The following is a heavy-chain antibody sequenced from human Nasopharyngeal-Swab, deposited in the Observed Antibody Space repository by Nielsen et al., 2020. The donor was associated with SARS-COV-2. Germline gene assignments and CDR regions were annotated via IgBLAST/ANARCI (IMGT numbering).Heavy chain of an antibody. D-gene: IGHD3-22*01. J-gene: IGHJ4*02. CDR3: ARQDSSAYYYVFNY. Sequence: GGSLRLSCAASGFTFSSYAMNWVRQAPGKGLEWVAFIRYDGSDYYYADSMEGRFTISRDNSKNTLYLQLNSLRAEDTAVYYCARQDSSAYYYVFNYWGQGTLVTVSS. CDR2: IRYDGSDY. CDR1: GFTFSSYA. V-gene: IGHV3-30*02.